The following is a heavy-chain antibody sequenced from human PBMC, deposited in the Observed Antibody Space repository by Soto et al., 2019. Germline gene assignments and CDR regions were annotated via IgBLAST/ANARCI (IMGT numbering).Heavy chain of an antibody. D-gene: IGHD6-13*01. CDR2: ISSSSSYI. CDR3: ARDIIAAAGASDY. J-gene: IGHJ4*02. CDR1: GFTFSSYS. Sequence: GGSLRLSCAASGFTFSSYSMNWVRQAPGKGLEWVSSISSSSSYIYYADSVKGRFTISRDNAKNSLYLQMNSLRAEDTAVYYCARDIIAAAGASDYWGQGTLVTVSS. V-gene: IGHV3-21*01.